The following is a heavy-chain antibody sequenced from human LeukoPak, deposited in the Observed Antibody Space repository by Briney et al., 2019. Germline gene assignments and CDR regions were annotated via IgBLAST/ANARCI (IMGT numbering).Heavy chain of an antibody. CDR1: GFTVSSNY. Sequence: PGGSLRLSCAASGFTVSSNYMSWVRQAPGKGREWVSVIYSGGSTYYADSLKGSFTISRGNSKNKLYLQMNTLRAEDTAVYCCARGDYGGNTPYLDYLGQGTLVTVSS. J-gene: IGHJ4*02. V-gene: IGHV3-66*01. CDR3: ARGDYGGNTPYLDY. CDR2: IYSGGST. D-gene: IGHD4-23*01.